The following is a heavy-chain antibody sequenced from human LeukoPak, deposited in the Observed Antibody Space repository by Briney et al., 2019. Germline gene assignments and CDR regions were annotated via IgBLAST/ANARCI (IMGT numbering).Heavy chain of an antibody. CDR2: IYTSGST. Sequence: SETLSPTCTVSGGSISSYYWSWIRQPAGKGLEWIGRIYTSGSTNYNPSLKSRVTMSVDTSKDQFSLKLSSVTAADTAVYYCARAGGFWSGNYFDYWGQGTLVTVSS. CDR3: ARAGGFWSGNYFDY. J-gene: IGHJ4*02. CDR1: GGSISSYY. D-gene: IGHD3-3*01. V-gene: IGHV4-4*07.